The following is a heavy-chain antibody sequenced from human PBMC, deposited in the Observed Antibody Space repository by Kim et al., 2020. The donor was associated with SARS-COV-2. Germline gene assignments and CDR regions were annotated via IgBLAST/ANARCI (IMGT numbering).Heavy chain of an antibody. J-gene: IGHJ5*02. CDR3: AREFTNRITIFGVVGVGFDP. D-gene: IGHD3-3*01. CDR2: IIPIFGTA. CDR1: GGTFSSYA. Sequence: SVKVSCKASGGTFSSYAISWVRQAPGQGLEWMGGIIPIFGTANYAQKFQGRVTITADESTSTAYMELSSLRSEDTAVYYCAREFTNRITIFGVVGVGFDPWGQGTLVTVSS. V-gene: IGHV1-69*13.